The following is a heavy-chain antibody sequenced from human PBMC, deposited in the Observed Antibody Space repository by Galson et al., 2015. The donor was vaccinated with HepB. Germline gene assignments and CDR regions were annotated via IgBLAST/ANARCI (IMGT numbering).Heavy chain of an antibody. Sequence: SLRLSCAASRFTFSSYAMSWVRQAPGKGLEWVSAISGSGGSTYYADSVKGRFTISRDNSKNTLYLQMNSLRAEDTAVYYCTNSGSGWYRLSSNFDYWGQGTLVTVSS. CDR3: TNSGSGWYRLSSNFDY. D-gene: IGHD6-19*01. CDR2: ISGSGGST. J-gene: IGHJ4*02. V-gene: IGHV3-23*01. CDR1: RFTFSSYA.